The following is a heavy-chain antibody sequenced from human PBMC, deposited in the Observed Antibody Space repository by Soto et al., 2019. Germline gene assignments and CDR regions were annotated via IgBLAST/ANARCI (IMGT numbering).Heavy chain of an antibody. CDR3: ARDWYYYDSSGYYDY. CDR2: IWYDGSNK. V-gene: IGHV3-33*01. Sequence: QVQLVESGGGVVQPGRSLRLSCAASGFTFSSYGMHWVRQAPGKGLEWVAVIWYDGSNKYYADSVKARFTISTVNSKNTVYLQMNSLRAEDTAVYYCARDWYYYDSSGYYDYWGQGTLVTVSS. J-gene: IGHJ4*02. D-gene: IGHD3-22*01. CDR1: GFTFSSYG.